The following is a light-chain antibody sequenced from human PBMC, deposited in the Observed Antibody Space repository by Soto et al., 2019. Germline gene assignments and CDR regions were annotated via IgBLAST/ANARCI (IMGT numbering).Light chain of an antibody. V-gene: IGKV1-5*03. CDR1: RNIDSW. CDR3: QEFHSSSRT. CDR2: SAS. Sequence: DIRMTQSPCTLSASLGDRVTISCRASRNIDSWLAWYQQRPGGIPQLLIYSASNLQNGVPSRFSGSGSGTDFTLTINGLQPDDFATYYCQEFHSSSRTFGQGTRVDMK. J-gene: IGKJ1*01.